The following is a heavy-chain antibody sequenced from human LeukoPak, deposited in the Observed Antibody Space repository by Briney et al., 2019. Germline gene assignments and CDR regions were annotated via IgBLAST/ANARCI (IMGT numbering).Heavy chain of an antibody. J-gene: IGHJ3*02. V-gene: IGHV5-51*01. D-gene: IGHD2-21*02. Sequence: GESLKISCKASGYSFTTYWIGWVRQVPGKGLEGMGIIFPADSDTRYSPSFQGQVTVSADKSITTAYLQWSSLKASDTAFYYCARWVTADRGKKDAFDIWGQGTMVTVSS. CDR1: GYSFTTYW. CDR2: IFPADSDT. CDR3: ARWVTADRGKKDAFDI.